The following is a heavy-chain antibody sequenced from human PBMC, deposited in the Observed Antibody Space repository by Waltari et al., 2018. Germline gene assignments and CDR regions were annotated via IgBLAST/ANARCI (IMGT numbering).Heavy chain of an antibody. CDR2: IHPSGNI. CDR1: GETFSGSY. CDR3: SRGTDAYKSGNY. J-gene: IGHJ4*02. D-gene: IGHD3-10*01. V-gene: IGHV4-34*01. Sequence: QVQLQQWGAGLLKPSETLSLPCALYGETFSGSYWIWTRHSPGKGLEWIGEIHPSGNIHYNPSLKSRLSISGDASKIQFSLKLNSMTAADTAVYYCSRGTDAYKSGNYWGQGTLVSVSS.